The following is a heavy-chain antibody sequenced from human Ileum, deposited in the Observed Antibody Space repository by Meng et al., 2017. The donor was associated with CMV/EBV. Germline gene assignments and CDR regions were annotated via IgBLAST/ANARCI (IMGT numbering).Heavy chain of an antibody. J-gene: IGHJ5*02. CDR1: FSSYA. V-gene: IGHV1-69*05. CDR2: IIPIFGTA. CDR3: ARGGDFWSGYYTLNWFDP. Sequence: FSSYAISWVRQTPGQGLEWMGGIIPIFGTANYAQKFQGRVTITTDESTSTAYMELSSLRSEDTAVYYCARGGDFWSGYYTLNWFDPWGQGTLVTVSS. D-gene: IGHD3-3*01.